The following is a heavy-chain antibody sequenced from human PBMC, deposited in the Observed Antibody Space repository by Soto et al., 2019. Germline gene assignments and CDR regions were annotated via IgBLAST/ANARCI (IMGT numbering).Heavy chain of an antibody. J-gene: IGHJ3*01. CDR2: VSYDGGNK. Sequence: GGSLRLSCAASGFTFSSYAMHWVRQAPGKGLEWVAVVSYDGGNKYYADSVKGRFTISRDKSKNSLYLQMNSLRAEDTAVYYCARDQLYYNDISGRPLNAFDVWGQGTMVTVSS. D-gene: IGHD3-22*01. CDR3: ARDQLYYNDISGRPLNAFDV. CDR1: GFTFSSYA. V-gene: IGHV3-30-3*01.